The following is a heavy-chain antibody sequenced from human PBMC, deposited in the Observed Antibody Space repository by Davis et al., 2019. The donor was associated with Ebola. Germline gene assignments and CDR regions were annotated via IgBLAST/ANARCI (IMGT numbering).Heavy chain of an antibody. D-gene: IGHD2-8*02. CDR1: GYSFTNYW. V-gene: IGHV5-51*01. J-gene: IGHJ3*02. Sequence: GESLKISCQGFGYSFTNYWIGWVRRMPGKGLEWVGIIYPGDSDTRYSPSFRGQVTISADKSIKAAFLQWSRLRASDTAIYYCASLRRTITGMDDAFDIWGQGTMVTVSS. CDR3: ASLRRTITGMDDAFDI. CDR2: IYPGDSDT.